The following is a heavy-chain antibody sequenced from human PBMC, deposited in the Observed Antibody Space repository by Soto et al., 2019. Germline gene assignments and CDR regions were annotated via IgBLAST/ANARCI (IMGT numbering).Heavy chain of an antibody. D-gene: IGHD5-18*01. CDR3: ASIRGQQLWLLEDGVGMDV. CDR2: ISYDGSNK. V-gene: IGHV3-30-3*01. Sequence: QVQLVESGGGVVQPGRSLRLSCAASGFTFSSYAMHWVRQAPGKGLEWVAVISYDGSNKYYADSVKGRFTISRDNSKNTLYLQMNSLRAEDTAVYYCASIRGQQLWLLEDGVGMDVWGQGTTVTVSS. J-gene: IGHJ6*02. CDR1: GFTFSSYA.